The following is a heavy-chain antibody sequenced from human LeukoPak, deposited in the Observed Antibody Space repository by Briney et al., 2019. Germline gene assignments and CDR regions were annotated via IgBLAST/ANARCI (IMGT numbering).Heavy chain of an antibody. CDR3: ARDPAVAGDNWFDP. V-gene: IGHV1-2*02. D-gene: IGHD6-19*01. Sequence: GASVKVSCKASGYTFTSYYMHWVRQAPGQGLEWMGWINPNSGGTNYAQKFQGRVTMTRDTSISTAYMELPRLRSDDTAVYYCARDPAVAGDNWFDPWGQGTLVTVSS. CDR2: INPNSGGT. CDR1: GYTFTSYY. J-gene: IGHJ5*02.